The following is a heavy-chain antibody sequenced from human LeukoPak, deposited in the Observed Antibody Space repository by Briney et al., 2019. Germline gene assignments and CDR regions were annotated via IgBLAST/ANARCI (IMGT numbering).Heavy chain of an antibody. CDR3: AKGTNYYGSGPGDI. Sequence: GGSLRLSCAASGFAFSSYWMHWVRQAPGKGLVWVSRINSDGSSTIYADSVKGRFTISRDNAKNTLYLQMNSLRVDDTAVYYCAKGTNYYGSGPGDIWGQGTMVTVSS. V-gene: IGHV3-74*01. D-gene: IGHD3-10*01. CDR2: INSDGSST. CDR1: GFAFSSYW. J-gene: IGHJ3*02.